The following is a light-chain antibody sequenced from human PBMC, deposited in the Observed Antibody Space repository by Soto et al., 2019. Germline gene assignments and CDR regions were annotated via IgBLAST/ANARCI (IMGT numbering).Light chain of an antibody. Sequence: DIVMTQSPLSLPVTPGEPASISCRSSQSLLHSNGYNYLDWYLQKPGQSPQLLIYLGSNRASGVPDRFSGSGSGTDFTLKISRVEAEDVGVSYCMQALQTPIFTFGPGTKVDIK. V-gene: IGKV2-28*01. CDR2: LGS. CDR3: MQALQTPIFT. CDR1: QSLLHSNGYNY. J-gene: IGKJ3*01.